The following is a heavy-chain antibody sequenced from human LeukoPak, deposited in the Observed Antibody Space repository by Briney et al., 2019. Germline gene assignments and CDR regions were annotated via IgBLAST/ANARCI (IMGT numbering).Heavy chain of an antibody. Sequence: SSETLSLTCTVSGGSISSYYWSWIRQPPGKGLEWIGSIYYSGSTYYNPSLKSRVTISVDTSKNQFSLKLSSVTAADTAVYYCARERGGSSVDYWGQGTLVTVSS. CDR2: IYYSGST. CDR3: ARERGGSSVDY. D-gene: IGHD1-26*01. J-gene: IGHJ4*02. V-gene: IGHV4-39*07. CDR1: GGSISSYY.